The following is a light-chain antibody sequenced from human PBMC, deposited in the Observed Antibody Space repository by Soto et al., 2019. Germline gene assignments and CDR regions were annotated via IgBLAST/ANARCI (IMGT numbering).Light chain of an antibody. V-gene: IGKV3-15*01. CDR1: QSVSSD. J-gene: IGKJ4*01. Sequence: IVMTQSPATLSVSPGERVTLSCRASQSVSSDLAWYQQKRGQAPRLLIYDASTRATGIPARFSGSGSGTAFRLTISSLQSEDFALYYCKHYHNWLTLTIGGGKKVE. CDR3: KHYHNWLTLT. CDR2: DAS.